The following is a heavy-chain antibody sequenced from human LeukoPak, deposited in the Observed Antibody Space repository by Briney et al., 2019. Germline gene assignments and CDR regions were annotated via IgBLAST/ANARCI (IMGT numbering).Heavy chain of an antibody. CDR3: ATLWFGEERAHYYYYMDV. CDR2: IRYDGTDK. V-gene: IGHV3-30*02. Sequence: GGSLRLSCAASGFTFSNHGMHWVRQAPGKGLEWVAFIRYDGTDKYYADSVKGRFTISRDNSENTVSLQLNSLRAEDTAVYYCATLWFGEERAHYYYYMDVWGKGTTVTISS. J-gene: IGHJ6*03. CDR1: GFTFSNHG. D-gene: IGHD3-10*01.